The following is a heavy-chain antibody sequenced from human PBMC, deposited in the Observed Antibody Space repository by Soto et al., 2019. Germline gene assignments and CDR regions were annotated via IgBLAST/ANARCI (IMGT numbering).Heavy chain of an antibody. Sequence: QVQLVQSGAEVKKPGYSVKVSCKASGGTFSSYAISWVRQAPGQGREWMGGIIPIFGKANYAQKFQGRVTITADDPTRTAYMELRSLSSEDTAVYYCARHLYSNWFDPWGQGTLVTVSS. J-gene: IGHJ5*02. CDR1: GGTFSSYA. D-gene: IGHD2-15*01. V-gene: IGHV1-69*12. CDR2: IIPIFGKA. CDR3: ARHLYSNWFDP.